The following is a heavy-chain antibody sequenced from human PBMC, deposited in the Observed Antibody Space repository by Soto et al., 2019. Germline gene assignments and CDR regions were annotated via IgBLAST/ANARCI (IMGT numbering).Heavy chain of an antibody. CDR2: IYWDDAE. CDR3: YQRLKVVAATIRSYDYDGMDI. V-gene: IGHV2-5*02. D-gene: IGHD2-15*01. CDR1: GFSLSTSGVG. J-gene: IGHJ6*01. Sequence: QITLKESGPTLVKPTQTLTLTCTLSGFSLSTSGVGVGWIRQPPGKALEWLALIYWDDAERYSPALKRRLTHTRDIAKNQMVLTLTSVDPVDTATYYCYQRLKVVAATIRSYDYDGMDIWWQGTTVTVSS.